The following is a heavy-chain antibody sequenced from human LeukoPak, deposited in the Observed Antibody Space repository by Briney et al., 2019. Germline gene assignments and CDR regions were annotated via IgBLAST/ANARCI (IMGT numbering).Heavy chain of an antibody. CDR2: ISGSGGST. Sequence: GGSLRLSCAASGFSFSIYAMSWVRQAPGKGLEWVSAISGSGGSTYYADSVKGRFTISRDNSKNTLYLQMNSLRAEDTAVYYCAKRGSSGWYVPAGIDYWGQGTLVTVSS. V-gene: IGHV3-23*01. CDR3: AKRGSSGWYVPAGIDY. D-gene: IGHD6-19*01. J-gene: IGHJ4*02. CDR1: GFSFSIYA.